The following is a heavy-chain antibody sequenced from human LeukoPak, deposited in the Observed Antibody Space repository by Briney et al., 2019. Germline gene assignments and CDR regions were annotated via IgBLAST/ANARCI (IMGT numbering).Heavy chain of an antibody. J-gene: IGHJ5*02. CDR2: IGTYDGDT. CDR3: ARDYAGATRRDLFDP. V-gene: IGHV1-18*01. Sequence: ASVKVSCKASGYTFTNYGISWVRQAPGQGLEWMGWIGTYDGDTNFAQRVEGRVTLTIDTSTNTAYMELRSLRSDDTAMYYCARDYAGATRRDLFDPWGQGTLVTVSS. CDR1: GYTFTNYG. D-gene: IGHD1-26*01.